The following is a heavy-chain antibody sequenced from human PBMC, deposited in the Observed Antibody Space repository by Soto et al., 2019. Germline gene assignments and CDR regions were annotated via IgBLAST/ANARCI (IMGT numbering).Heavy chain of an antibody. V-gene: IGHV3-48*03. CDR1: GFTFSRYE. D-gene: IGHD6-19*01. CDR2: IGSSGSTI. J-gene: IGHJ4*02. Sequence: EVQLVESGGGLVQPGGSLRLSCAASGFTFSRYEMNWVRQAPGKGLEWVSYIGSSGSTIYYADSVKGRFTISRDNAKNSLYLQMNSLRAEDTAVYFCARGEGSAWYFDYWGQGTLVTVSS. CDR3: ARGEGSAWYFDY.